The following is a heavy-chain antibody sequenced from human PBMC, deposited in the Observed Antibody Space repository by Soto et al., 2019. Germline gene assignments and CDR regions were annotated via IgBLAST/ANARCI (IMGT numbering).Heavy chain of an antibody. Sequence: GGSLRLSCAASGFTFSSYAMHWVRQAPGKGLEWVAVISYDGSNKYYADSVKGRFTISRDNSKNTLYLQMNSLRAEDTAVYYCAREQSGSYRYYFDYWGQGTLVTVSS. CDR2: ISYDGSNK. J-gene: IGHJ4*02. D-gene: IGHD1-26*01. V-gene: IGHV3-30-3*01. CDR1: GFTFSSYA. CDR3: AREQSGSYRYYFDY.